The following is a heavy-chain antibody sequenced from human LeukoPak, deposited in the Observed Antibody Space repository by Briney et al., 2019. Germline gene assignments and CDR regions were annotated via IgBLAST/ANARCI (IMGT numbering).Heavy chain of an antibody. Sequence: SETLSLTCTVSGGSISSSSYYWGWIRQPPGKGLEWIGSIYYSGSTYYNPSLKSRVTISVDTSKNQFSLKLSSVTAADTAVYYCARIYYYYYYYMDVWGKGTTVTVSS. V-gene: IGHV4-39*07. CDR2: IYYSGST. J-gene: IGHJ6*03. CDR1: GGSISSSSYY. CDR3: ARIYYYYYYYMDV.